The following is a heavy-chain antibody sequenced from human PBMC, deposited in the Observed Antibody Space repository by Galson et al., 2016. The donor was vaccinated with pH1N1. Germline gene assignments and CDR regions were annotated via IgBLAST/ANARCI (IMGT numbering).Heavy chain of an antibody. Sequence: QSGAEVKKPGESLKISCKASGYSFTRYWIAWVRQVTGKGLEWVGVVNPGGSTIRYSPPFQDQVTISSDKSINTAYLQWIRLKASDTATYYCAREYDFGDYRGDAFDIWGQATMVIVSS. CDR3: AREYDFGDYRGDAFDI. CDR2: VNPGGSTI. J-gene: IGHJ3*02. CDR1: GYSFTRYW. V-gene: IGHV5-51*03. D-gene: IGHD4-17*01.